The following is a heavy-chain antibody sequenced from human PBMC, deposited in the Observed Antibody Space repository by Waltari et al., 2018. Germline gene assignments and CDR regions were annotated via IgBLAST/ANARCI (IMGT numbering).Heavy chain of an antibody. Sequence: EVQLLESGGGLVQPGGSLRLSCAASGFTFSSYAMNWFRQAPGKGLEWVSAISGSGGSTYYADSVKGRFTISRDNSKNTLYLQMNSLRAEDTAVYYCAKRSFSGWYWGYWGQGTLVTVSS. V-gene: IGHV3-23*01. J-gene: IGHJ4*02. CDR3: AKRSFSGWYWGY. CDR2: ISGSGGST. D-gene: IGHD6-19*01. CDR1: GFTFSSYA.